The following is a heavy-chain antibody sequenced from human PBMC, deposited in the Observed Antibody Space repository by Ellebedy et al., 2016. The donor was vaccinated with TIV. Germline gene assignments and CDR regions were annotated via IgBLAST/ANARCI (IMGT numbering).Heavy chain of an antibody. CDR3: AHIPAAFLEWLPINYFDF. CDR1: GFSLSTSGVG. J-gene: IGHJ4*02. D-gene: IGHD3-3*02. V-gene: IGHV2-5*02. CDR2: IHWDDDK. Sequence: SGPTLVKPTQTLTLTCTFSGFSLSTSGVGVGWIRQPPGKALEWLAVIHWDDDKRYSPSLESRLTITKDTSKNQVVLTMTNMDPVDTATYFCAHIPAAFLEWLPINYFDFWGQGTLVTVSS.